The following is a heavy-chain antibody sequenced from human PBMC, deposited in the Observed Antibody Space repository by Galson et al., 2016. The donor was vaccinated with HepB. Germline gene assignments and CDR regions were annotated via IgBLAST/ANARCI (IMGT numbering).Heavy chain of an antibody. D-gene: IGHD3-16*01. CDR1: GFTFSSHW. Sequence: SLRLSCAASGFTFSSHWMHWVRQAPGKGLVCVSRLKSDGRSTYYADSVKGRFTISRDNSKNTLYLQMNSLSVADTAVYYCAKGGAGSIMDYWGQGTVLTVSS. CDR2: LKSDGRST. J-gene: IGHJ4*02. V-gene: IGHV3-74*01. CDR3: AKGGAGSIMDY.